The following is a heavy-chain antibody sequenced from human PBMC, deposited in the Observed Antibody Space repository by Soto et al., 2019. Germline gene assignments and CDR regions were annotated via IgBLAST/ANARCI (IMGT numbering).Heavy chain of an antibody. D-gene: IGHD1-20*01. CDR3: ARGTRALITYFFDY. V-gene: IGHV4-59*03. CDR2: VHESGST. CDR1: GDAISNYY. Sequence: SETLSLTCSVSGDAISNYYWSWIRQTPGRGLEWIGCVHESGSTDYNPSIRGRVIISLHTSKNQFSLSLRSATAADTATYYCARGTRALITYFFDYWGQGIPVTVSS. J-gene: IGHJ4*02.